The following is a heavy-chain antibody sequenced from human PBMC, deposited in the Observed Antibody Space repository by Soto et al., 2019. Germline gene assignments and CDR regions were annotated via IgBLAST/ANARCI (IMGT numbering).Heavy chain of an antibody. J-gene: IGHJ3*01. CDR1: AGSFNGYY. V-gene: IGHV4-34*01. CDR3: ARGDTVTGMNVFDF. CDR2: INHTGST. Sequence: LQQWGAGLLKPSETLSLTCGVYAGSFNGYYWTWIRQPPGKGLEWIVEINHTGSTNQNPSLKSRVDISVDSSNKQFSLKLSSVTAADTAVYYCARGDTVTGMNVFDFWGQGTMVTVSS. D-gene: IGHD2-21*02.